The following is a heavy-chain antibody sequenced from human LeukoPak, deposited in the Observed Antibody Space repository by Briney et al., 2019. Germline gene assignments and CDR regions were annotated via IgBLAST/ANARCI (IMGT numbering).Heavy chain of an antibody. D-gene: IGHD2-2*01. CDR2: LSLDGRIT. V-gene: IGHV3-74*01. Sequence: PGGSLRLSCAAPGFSFTGHWMHWVRHAPGKGLVWVARLSLDGRITIYADSVEGRFTISRDNAKSTVYLQMNSLRAADTSLYYCGRESDVVPGAIDYWGQGTLLTVSP. CDR3: GRESDVVPGAIDY. J-gene: IGHJ4*02. CDR1: GFSFTGHW.